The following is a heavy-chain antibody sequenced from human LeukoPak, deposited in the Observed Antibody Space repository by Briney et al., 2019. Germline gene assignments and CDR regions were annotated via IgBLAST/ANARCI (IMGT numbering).Heavy chain of an antibody. CDR1: GGSISSSSYY. CDR3: ARDLKRESSGWYRGSPHPKNLFDY. Sequence: SETLSLTCTVSGGSISSSSYYWGWIRQPPGKGLEWIGSIYYSGSTYYNPSLKSRVTISVDTSKNQFSLKLGSVTAADTAVYYCARDLKRESSGWYRGSPHPKNLFDYWGQGTLVTVSS. V-gene: IGHV4-39*07. D-gene: IGHD6-19*01. J-gene: IGHJ4*02. CDR2: IYYSGST.